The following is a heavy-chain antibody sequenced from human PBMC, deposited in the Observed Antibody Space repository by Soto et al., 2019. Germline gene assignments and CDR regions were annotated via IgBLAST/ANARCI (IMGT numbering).Heavy chain of an antibody. V-gene: IGHV1-69*06. Sequence: SVKVSCKASGGTFSSYAISWVRQAPGQGLEWMGGIIPIFGTANYAQKFQGRVTITADKSTSTAYMELSSLRSEDTAVYYCAGSGSYGEGHAFDIWGQGTMVAVS. CDR1: GGTFSSYA. D-gene: IGHD1-26*01. J-gene: IGHJ3*02. CDR3: AGSGSYGEGHAFDI. CDR2: IIPIFGTA.